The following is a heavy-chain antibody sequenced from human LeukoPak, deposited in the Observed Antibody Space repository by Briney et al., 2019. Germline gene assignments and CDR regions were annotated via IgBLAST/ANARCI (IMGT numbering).Heavy chain of an antibody. CDR1: GGSFSGYY. CDR2: INHSGST. V-gene: IGHV4-34*01. Sequence: SETLSLTCAVYGGSFSGYYWSWIRQPPRNGPDWIGEINHSGSTNYNPSLKSRVTISVDTSKNQFSLKLSSVTAADTAVYYCARGREMATNHIDYWGQGTLVTVSS. D-gene: IGHD5-24*01. J-gene: IGHJ4*02. CDR3: ARGREMATNHIDY.